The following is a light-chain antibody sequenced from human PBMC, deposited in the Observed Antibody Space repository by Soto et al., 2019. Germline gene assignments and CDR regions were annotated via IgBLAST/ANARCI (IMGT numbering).Light chain of an antibody. J-gene: IGLJ2*01. V-gene: IGLV2-11*01. Sequence: QSALTQPRSVSGSPGQAITISCTGTSSDVGGYNFVCWYQQHPGKAPKLMMYDVSRRPSGVPDRFSASKSGNTASLTVSGLQAEDEADYYCSSYAGTSVVFGGGTKVTVL. CDR2: DVS. CDR3: SSYAGTSVV. CDR1: SSDVGGYNF.